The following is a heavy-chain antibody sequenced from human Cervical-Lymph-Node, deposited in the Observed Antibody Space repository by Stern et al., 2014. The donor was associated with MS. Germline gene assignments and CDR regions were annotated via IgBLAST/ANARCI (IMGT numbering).Heavy chain of an antibody. CDR3: TPSAPNKPPSSPFLGWRSLKPWNPAMYSWENSPATPSGYERFDY. CDR1: GYLFDDYW. V-gene: IGHV5-51*03. D-gene: IGHD3-3*01. CDR2: IFPRASNT. Sequence: EMQLVESGAEVKKPGESLKLSCEASGYLFDDYWIGWVRQMSGRGLELVAIIFPRASNTRYSPSVQGQVTISADNTITTAYLHRTSNTGKSPSSQARTPSAPNKPPSSPFLGWRSLKPWNPAMYSWENSPATPSGYERFDYWGQGALVTVSS. J-gene: IGHJ4*02.